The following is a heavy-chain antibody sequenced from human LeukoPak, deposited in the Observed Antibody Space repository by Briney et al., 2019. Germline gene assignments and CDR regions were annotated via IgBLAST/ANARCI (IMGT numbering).Heavy chain of an antibody. Sequence: PGGSLRLSCVASGFTFSSYWMSWVRQAPGKGLEWVANIKEDGSEKYYVDSVKGRFTISRDNAKNSLYLQMNTLRAEDTAVYYCARDLSYSPSSGGSFDYWGQGTLVTVSS. D-gene: IGHD6-6*01. J-gene: IGHJ4*02. CDR3: ARDLSYSPSSGGSFDY. V-gene: IGHV3-7*05. CDR2: IKEDGSEK. CDR1: GFTFSSYW.